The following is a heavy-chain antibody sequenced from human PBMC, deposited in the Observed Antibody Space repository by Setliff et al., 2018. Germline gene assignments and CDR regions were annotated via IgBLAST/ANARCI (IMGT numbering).Heavy chain of an antibody. CDR3: AYSSDYDFWSGYPPALDY. D-gene: IGHD3-3*01. J-gene: IGHJ4*02. CDR1: GYSISSGYY. CDR2: IYHNGNS. Sequence: PSETLSLTCSVSGYSISSGYYWGWIRQPPGKGLEWIGTIYHNGNSYYNPSLKSRVTISVDTSKNQFSLKLSSVTAADTAVYYCAYSSDYDFWSGYPPALDYWGQGTLVTVSS. V-gene: IGHV4-38-2*01.